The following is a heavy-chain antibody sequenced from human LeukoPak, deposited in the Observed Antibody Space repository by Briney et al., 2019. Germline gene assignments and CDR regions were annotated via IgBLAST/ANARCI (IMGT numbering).Heavy chain of an antibody. D-gene: IGHD1-14*01. CDR2: IRGDGIVT. V-gene: IGHV3-74*01. J-gene: IGHJ2*01. Sequence: GGSLRLSCVASEFTFSNYWIHWVRQAPGKGLVWVSRIRGDGIVTNYADSVEGRFTISRDNAKNTVHLQMNSLRDDDTAVYYCARANPADFNLWGRGTLVTVSS. CDR1: EFTFSNYW. CDR3: ARANPADFNL.